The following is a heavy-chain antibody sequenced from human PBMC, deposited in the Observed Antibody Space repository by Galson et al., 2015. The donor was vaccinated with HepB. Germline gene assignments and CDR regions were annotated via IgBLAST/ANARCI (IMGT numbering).Heavy chain of an antibody. J-gene: IGHJ6*02. CDR2: IDPSDSYT. Sequence: QSGAEVKKPGESLRISCTGSGYSFTSYWISWVRQMPGKGLEWMGRIDPSDSYTNYSPSFQGHVTISADKSISTAYLQWSSLKASDTAMYYCARQTRGLAAASNLYGMDVWGQGTTVTVSS. CDR1: GYSFTSYW. CDR3: ARQTRGLAAASNLYGMDV. V-gene: IGHV5-10-1*01. D-gene: IGHD6-13*01.